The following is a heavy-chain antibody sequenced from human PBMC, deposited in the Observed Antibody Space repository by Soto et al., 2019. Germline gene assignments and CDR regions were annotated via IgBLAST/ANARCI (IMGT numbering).Heavy chain of an antibody. J-gene: IGHJ6*02. Sequence: GASLTSSCKRPGDSFSSYWIGWVRQMPGKGLEWMGIIYPGDSDTRYSPSFQGQVTISADKSISTAYLQWSSLKASDTAMYYCARRGSSSLYYYYGMDVWRQGTTVTVSS. V-gene: IGHV5-51*01. CDR2: IYPGDSDT. D-gene: IGHD6-6*01. CDR3: ARRGSSSLYYYYGMDV. CDR1: GDSFSSYW.